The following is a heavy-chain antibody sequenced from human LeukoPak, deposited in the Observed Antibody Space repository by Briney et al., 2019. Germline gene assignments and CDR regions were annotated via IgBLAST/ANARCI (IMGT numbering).Heavy chain of an antibody. CDR2: ISADGGGT. D-gene: IGHD1-14*01. Sequence: GGSLRLSCAASGFTFSTYVMSWVRQAPGKGLEWVSTISADGGGTYYADSVKGRFTISRDNSKNTLYLQMNSLRADDTAVYYCAKSEDAFDYWGQGTLVTVSS. CDR3: AKSEDAFDY. V-gene: IGHV3-23*01. CDR1: GFTFSTYV. J-gene: IGHJ4*02.